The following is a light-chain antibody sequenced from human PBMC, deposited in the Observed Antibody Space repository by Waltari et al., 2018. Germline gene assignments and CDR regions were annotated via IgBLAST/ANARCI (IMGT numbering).Light chain of an antibody. CDR1: QNINRW. Sequence: DIQMTQSPSTLSASVGDRVTITCRASQNINRWLAWYQKKPGKAPKVLIYKASTLESGVPSRFSGSGSGTEFTLTISSLQPDDFATYYCQQYNGFSLTFGGGTNVEIK. J-gene: IGKJ4*01. V-gene: IGKV1-5*03. CDR2: KAS. CDR3: QQYNGFSLT.